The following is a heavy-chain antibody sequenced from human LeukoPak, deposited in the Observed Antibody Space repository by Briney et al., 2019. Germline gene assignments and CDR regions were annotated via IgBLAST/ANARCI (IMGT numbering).Heavy chain of an antibody. CDR2: INTNTGNP. CDR1: GYTFTSYA. J-gene: IGHJ5*02. CDR3: ARDRTRIAACHCWFDP. D-gene: IGHD6-6*01. V-gene: IGHV7-4-1*02. Sequence: ASVKVSCKASGYTFTSYAMNWVRQAPGQGLEWMGWINTNTGNPTYAQGFTGRFVFSLDTSVSTAYLQISSLKAEDTAVYYCARDRTRIAACHCWFDPWGQGTLVTVSS.